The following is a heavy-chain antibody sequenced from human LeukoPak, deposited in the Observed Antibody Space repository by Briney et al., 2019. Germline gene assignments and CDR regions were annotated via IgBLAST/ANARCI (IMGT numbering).Heavy chain of an antibody. Sequence: PGGSLRLSCAASGFTFSSYGMHWVRQAPGKGREWVAFIRYDGSNKYYADSVKGRFTISRDNSKNTLYLQMNSLRAEDTAMYYCAKINYGDYGKINYYYYYMDVWGKGTTVTVSS. V-gene: IGHV3-30*02. CDR1: GFTFSSYG. D-gene: IGHD4-17*01. J-gene: IGHJ6*03. CDR3: AKINYGDYGKINYYYYYMDV. CDR2: IRYDGSNK.